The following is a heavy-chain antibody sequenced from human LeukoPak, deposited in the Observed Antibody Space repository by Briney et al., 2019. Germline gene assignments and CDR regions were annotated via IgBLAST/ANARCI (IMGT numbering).Heavy chain of an antibody. V-gene: IGHV1-3*01. CDR3: ARVFFDMGYCSSTSCLNSFDY. Sequence: GASVKVSCKASGYTFTSYAMHWVRQAPGQRLEWMGWINAGNGNTKYSQKFQGRVTITRDTSASTAYMELSSLRSEDTAVYYCARVFFDMGYCSSTSCLNSFDYWGQGTLVTVSS. J-gene: IGHJ4*02. D-gene: IGHD2-2*01. CDR1: GYTFTSYA. CDR2: INAGNGNT.